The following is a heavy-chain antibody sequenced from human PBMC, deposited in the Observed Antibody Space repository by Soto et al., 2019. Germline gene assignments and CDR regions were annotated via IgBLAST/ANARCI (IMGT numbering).Heavy chain of an antibody. V-gene: IGHV3-21*01. CDR3: ARVFRPVLRFLEWPRSDYYYYYGMDV. CDR1: GFTFSSYS. D-gene: IGHD3-3*01. J-gene: IGHJ6*02. CDR2: ISSSSSYI. Sequence: RLSCAASGFTFSSYSMNWVRQAPGKGLEWVSSISSSSSYIYYADSVKGRFTISRDNAKNSLYLQMNSLRAEDTAVYYCARVFRPVLRFLEWPRSDYYYYYGMDVWGQGTTVTVSS.